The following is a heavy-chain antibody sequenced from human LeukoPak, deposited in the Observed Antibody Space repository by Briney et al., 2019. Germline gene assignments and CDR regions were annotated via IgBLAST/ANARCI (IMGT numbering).Heavy chain of an antibody. Sequence: GGSLRLSCAASGFTFSDYYMSWIRQSPGKGLEWVAYMSGSGGAIYYADSVKGRFTISRDNSKNTLYLQMNSLRAEDTAVYYCAREREEYYFDYWGQGTLVTVSS. V-gene: IGHV3-11*04. CDR3: AREREEYYFDY. CDR2: MSGSGGAI. CDR1: GFTFSDYY. J-gene: IGHJ4*02. D-gene: IGHD1-26*01.